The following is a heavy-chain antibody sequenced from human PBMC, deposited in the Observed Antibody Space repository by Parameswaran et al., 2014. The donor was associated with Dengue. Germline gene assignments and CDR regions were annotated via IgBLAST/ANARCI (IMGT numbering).Heavy chain of an antibody. V-gene: IGHV1-69*01. CDR2: IIPVFGTP. J-gene: IGHJ6*02. Sequence: WVRQAPGQGLEWMGGIIPVFGTPKYAQKFQGRVTITADESTRTTYMELSSLSSEDTAVYYCARGKLPAATYYYYSIDVWGQGTTVTVSS. D-gene: IGHD2-2*01. CDR3: ARGKLPAATYYYYSIDV.